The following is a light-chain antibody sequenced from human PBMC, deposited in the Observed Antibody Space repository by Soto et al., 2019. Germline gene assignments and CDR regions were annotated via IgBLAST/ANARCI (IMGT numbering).Light chain of an antibody. J-gene: IGKJ1*01. CDR3: QQYVSPPWT. Sequence: EIVLTQSPGTLSLSPGERATLSCRASQSLSKTYLAWYQKKPGQAPRLLIDGASSRATGTPDRFSGSGSGTDFTLTISRLGPEDFAVYYCQQYVSPPWTFVQGTKVEIK. CDR2: GAS. V-gene: IGKV3-20*01. CDR1: QSLSKTY.